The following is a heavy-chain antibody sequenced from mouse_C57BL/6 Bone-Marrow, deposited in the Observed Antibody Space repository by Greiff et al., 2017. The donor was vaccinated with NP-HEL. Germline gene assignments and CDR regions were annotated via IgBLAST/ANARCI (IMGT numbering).Heavy chain of an antibody. CDR3: AGSPGYFDY. CDR2: IRNKANGYTT. J-gene: IGHJ2*01. Sequence: EVHLVESGGGLVQPGGSLSLSCAASGFTFTDYYMSWVRQPPGKALEWLGFIRNKANGYTTAYSASVKGRFTISRDNSQSILYLPMNAPTAEDSATYYCAGSPGYFDYWGQGTTLTVSS. V-gene: IGHV7-3*01. CDR1: GFTFTDYY.